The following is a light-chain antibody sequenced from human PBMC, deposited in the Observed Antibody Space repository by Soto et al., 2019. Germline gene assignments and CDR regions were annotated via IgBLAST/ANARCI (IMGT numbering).Light chain of an antibody. CDR2: EVS. J-gene: IGLJ2*01. CDR1: SSDVGGYNY. V-gene: IGLV2-14*01. CDR3: SSYTTSTTQV. Sequence: QSALTQPASVSGSPGQSITISCTGTSSDVGGYNYVSWYQQHPDKAPKLLIYEVSNRPSGVSNRFSGSKSGNTASLTIYGLQAEDEADYYCSSYTTSTTQVFGAGTKLTVL.